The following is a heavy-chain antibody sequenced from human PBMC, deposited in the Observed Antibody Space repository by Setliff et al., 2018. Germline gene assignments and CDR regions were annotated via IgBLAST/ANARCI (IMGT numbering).Heavy chain of an antibody. D-gene: IGHD3-10*01. CDR3: ARDTLLRGSRRSMDV. V-gene: IGHV4-31*03. CDR2: IY. J-gene: IGHJ6*03. Sequence: SKTLSLTCTVSGGPISSGGYYWSWIRQHPGKGLEWIGYIYYNPSLKSRVTISVDTSKNQFFLKLSSVTAADTAVYYCARDTLLRGSRRSMDVWGKGTTVTVSS. CDR1: GGPISSGGYY.